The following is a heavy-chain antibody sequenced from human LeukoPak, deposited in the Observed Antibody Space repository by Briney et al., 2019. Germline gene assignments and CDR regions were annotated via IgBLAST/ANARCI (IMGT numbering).Heavy chain of an antibody. CDR1: GGSFSGYY. J-gene: IGHJ4*02. V-gene: IGHV4-34*01. CDR3: ARIFNTAMVRCGGYDSY. D-gene: IGHD5-18*01. CDR2: INHSGST. Sequence: PSETLSLTCAVYGGSFSGYYWSWIRQPQGKGLEWIGEINHSGSTNYNPSLKSRVTISVDTSKNQFSLKLSSVTAADTAVYYCARIFNTAMVRCGGYDSYWCQGTLVTVSS.